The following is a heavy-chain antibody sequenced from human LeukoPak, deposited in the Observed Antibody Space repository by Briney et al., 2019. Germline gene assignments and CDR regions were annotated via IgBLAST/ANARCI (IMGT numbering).Heavy chain of an antibody. J-gene: IGHJ4*02. CDR2: ISGSSTTR. V-gene: IGHV3-48*01. CDR3: VKDTSGTY. CDR1: GFTFSSYS. Sequence: GGSLRLSCAASGFTFSSYSMNWVRQAPGKGLEWVSYISGSSTTRSYADSVKGRFTISRDNAKNSLYLQMSSLRAEDTAIYYCVKDTSGTYWGQGTLITVSS. D-gene: IGHD1-26*01.